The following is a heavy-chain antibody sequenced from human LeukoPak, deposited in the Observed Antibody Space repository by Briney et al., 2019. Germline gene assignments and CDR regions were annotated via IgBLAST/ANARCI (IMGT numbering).Heavy chain of an antibody. CDR3: ARERITTAGVTSYYGMDV. D-gene: IGHD6-13*01. J-gene: IGHJ6*02. CDR1: RFTFSDYS. CDR2: ISSSSTYT. V-gene: IGHV3-11*06. Sequence: GGSLRLSCAASRFTFSDYSMSWIRQAPGKGLEWVSYISSSSTYTNYADSVKGRFTISRDNAKNSLYLQMNSLRAEDMAVYYCARERITTAGVTSYYGMDVWGQGTTVTVSS.